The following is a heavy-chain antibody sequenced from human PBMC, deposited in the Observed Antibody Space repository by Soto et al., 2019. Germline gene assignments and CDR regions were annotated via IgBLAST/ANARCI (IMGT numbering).Heavy chain of an antibody. CDR1: GYSFSNYW. J-gene: IGHJ6*02. D-gene: IGHD6-19*01. Sequence: PGESLKISCKASGYSFSNYWIAWVRQMPGKGLEWMGIIYPSESNARYSPSFQGQVTISADKSINTAYLQWSSLKASDTAMYYCARIAVAGYYYYYGMDVWGQGTTVTVSS. V-gene: IGHV5-51*01. CDR3: ARIAVAGYYYYYGMDV. CDR2: IYPSESNA.